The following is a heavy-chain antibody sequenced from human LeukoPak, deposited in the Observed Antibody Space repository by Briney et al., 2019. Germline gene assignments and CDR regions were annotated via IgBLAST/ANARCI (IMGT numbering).Heavy chain of an antibody. Sequence: ASVKVSCKASGGTFSSYAISWVRQAPGQGLEWMGRIIPIFGTANYAQKFQGRVTITTDESTSTAYMELSGLRSEDTAVYYCARTDIVATTGSYFDYWGQGTLVTVSS. CDR3: ARTDIVATTGSYFDY. CDR1: GGTFSSYA. D-gene: IGHD5-12*01. V-gene: IGHV1-69*05. CDR2: IIPIFGTA. J-gene: IGHJ4*02.